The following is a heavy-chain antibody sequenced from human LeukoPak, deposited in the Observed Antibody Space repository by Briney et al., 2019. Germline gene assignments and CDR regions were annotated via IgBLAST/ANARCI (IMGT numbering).Heavy chain of an antibody. D-gene: IGHD2-2*01. J-gene: IGHJ5*02. CDR2: ISANNGNT. CDR1: GYTFTSYG. Sequence: EASVKVSCKASGYTFTSYGISWVRQAPGQGLEWMGWISANNGNTNYAQKLQGRVTMTTDTSTSTAYMELRSLRSDDTAVYYCARDHVEYCSSTSCRNWFDPWGQGTLVTVSS. V-gene: IGHV1-18*01. CDR3: ARDHVEYCSSTSCRNWFDP.